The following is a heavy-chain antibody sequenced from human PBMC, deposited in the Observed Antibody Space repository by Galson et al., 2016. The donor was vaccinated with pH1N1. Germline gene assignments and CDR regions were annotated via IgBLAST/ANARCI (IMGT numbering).Heavy chain of an antibody. J-gene: IGHJ4*02. CDR2: INQDGSRK. CDR3: ATEDYYTSLY. Sequence: SLRLSCAASGFIFSDYWMSWVRQAPGKGLEWVAKINQDGSRKYYVDSMKGRSTISRDNAENSLSLQMNSLRVEDTALYYCATEDYYTSLYWGQGIQVTVSS. CDR1: GFIFSDYW. D-gene: IGHD1-26*01. V-gene: IGHV3-7*01.